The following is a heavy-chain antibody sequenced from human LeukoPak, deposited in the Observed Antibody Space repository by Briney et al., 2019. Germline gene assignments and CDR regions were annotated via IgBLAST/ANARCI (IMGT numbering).Heavy chain of an antibody. Sequence: ASVNVSCKASSYTFTSYGISWVRQAPGQGLEWMGWISAYNGNTNYAQKLQGRVTMTTDTSTSTAYMELRSLRSDDTAVYYCARGPGVYDYGDYGLDYWGQGTLVTVSS. V-gene: IGHV1-18*01. CDR3: ARGPGVYDYGDYGLDY. D-gene: IGHD4-17*01. CDR2: ISAYNGNT. J-gene: IGHJ4*02. CDR1: SYTFTSYG.